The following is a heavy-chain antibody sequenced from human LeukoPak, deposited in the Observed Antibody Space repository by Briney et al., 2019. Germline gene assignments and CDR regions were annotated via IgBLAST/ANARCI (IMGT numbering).Heavy chain of an antibody. J-gene: IGHJ4*02. Sequence: PGGSLRLSCAASGFTFSSYGMHWVRQAPGKGLEWVSFIRYDGSNEYYADSVKGRFTISRDNAKNSLYLQMNSLRAEDTAVYYCASSMVRGVTRGTFDYWGQGTLVTVSS. CDR3: ASSMVRGVTRGTFDY. CDR2: IRYDGSNE. V-gene: IGHV3-30*02. D-gene: IGHD3-10*01. CDR1: GFTFSSYG.